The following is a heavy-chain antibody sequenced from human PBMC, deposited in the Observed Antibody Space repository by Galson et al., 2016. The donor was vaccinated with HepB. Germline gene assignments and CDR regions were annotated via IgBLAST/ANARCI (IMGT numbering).Heavy chain of an antibody. CDR2: ISAFNGHI. CDR1: GSIFANYG. CDR3: SSGGVEWDFDY. D-gene: IGHD2-8*01. Sequence: SVKVSCKASGSIFANYGVTWVRQAPGQGLEWMGWISAFNGHIEYAQKLQGRVTFTTDTSTNTAYMELRSLRSDDTAVYYCSSGGVEWDFDYWDQGTLGTVSS. J-gene: IGHJ4*02. V-gene: IGHV1-18*01.